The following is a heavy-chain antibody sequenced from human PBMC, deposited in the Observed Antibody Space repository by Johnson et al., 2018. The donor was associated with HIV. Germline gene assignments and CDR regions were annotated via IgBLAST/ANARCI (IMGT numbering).Heavy chain of an antibody. D-gene: IGHD3-10*01. J-gene: IGHJ3*02. Sequence: QVQLVESGGGVVQPGRSLRLSCAASGFTFSNYGMAWVRQAPGKGLEWVAVISFAGMKKHYADSVRGRFTISRDNSKGTLYLQMNSLRTEDTAVYYCARGLLWFGELLEAFDIWGQGTMVTVSS. V-gene: IGHV3-33*08. CDR1: GFTFSNYG. CDR2: ISFAGMKK. CDR3: ARGLLWFGELLEAFDI.